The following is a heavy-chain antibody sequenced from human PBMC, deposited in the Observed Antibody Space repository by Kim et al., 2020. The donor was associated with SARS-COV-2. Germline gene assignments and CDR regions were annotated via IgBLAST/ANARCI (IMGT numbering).Heavy chain of an antibody. CDR2: INHSGST. CDR3: ASPRYSGSPYYYYYGMDV. Sequence: SETLSLTCAVYGGSFSGYYWSWIRQPPGKGLEWIGEINHSGSTNYNPSLKSRVTISVDTSKNQFSLKLSSVTAADTAVYYCASPRYSGSPYYYYYGMDVWGQGTTVTVSS. CDR1: GGSFSGYY. D-gene: IGHD1-26*01. V-gene: IGHV4-34*01. J-gene: IGHJ6*02.